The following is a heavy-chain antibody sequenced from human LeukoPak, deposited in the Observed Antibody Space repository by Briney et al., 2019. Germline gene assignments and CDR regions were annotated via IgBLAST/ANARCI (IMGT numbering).Heavy chain of an antibody. CDR3: ARSLRYFDWLFPNWFDP. CDR1: GYTFTSYG. CDR2: ISAYNGNT. D-gene: IGHD3-9*01. V-gene: IGHV1-18*01. Sequence: ASVKVSCKASGYTFTSYGISWVRQAPGQGLEWMGWISAYNGNTNYAQKLQGRVTMTTGTSTSTAYMELRSLRSDDTAVYYCARSLRYFDWLFPNWFDPWGQGTLVTVSS. J-gene: IGHJ5*02.